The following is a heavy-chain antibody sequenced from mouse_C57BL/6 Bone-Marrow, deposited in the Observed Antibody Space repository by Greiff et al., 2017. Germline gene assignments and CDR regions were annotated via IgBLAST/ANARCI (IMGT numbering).Heavy chain of an antibody. Sequence: VKVVASGAELARPGASVKLSCKASGYTFTSYGISWVKQRTGQGLEWIGEIYPRSGNTYYNEKFKGKATLTADKSSSTSYMELRSLTSEDSAVYVCASGGSVVAPYWYFDVWGTGTTVTVSS. CDR3: ASGGSVVAPYWYFDV. CDR1: GYTFTSYG. V-gene: IGHV1-81*01. D-gene: IGHD1-1*01. J-gene: IGHJ1*03. CDR2: IYPRSGNT.